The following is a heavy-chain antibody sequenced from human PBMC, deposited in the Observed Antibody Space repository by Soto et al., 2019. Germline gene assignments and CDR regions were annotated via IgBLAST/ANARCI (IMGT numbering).Heavy chain of an antibody. CDR3: ARPNARRYYYYGMDV. J-gene: IGHJ6*02. V-gene: IGHV4-39*01. CDR2: IYYSGST. CDR1: GGSISSSSYY. Sequence: QLQLQESGPGLVKPSETLSLTCTVSGGSISSSSYYWGWIRQPPGKGLEWIGSIYYSGSTYYNPSLKSRVTISVDTSKNQFSLKLGSVTAADTAVYYCARPNARRYYYYGMDVWGQGTTGTVSS. D-gene: IGHD3-3*02.